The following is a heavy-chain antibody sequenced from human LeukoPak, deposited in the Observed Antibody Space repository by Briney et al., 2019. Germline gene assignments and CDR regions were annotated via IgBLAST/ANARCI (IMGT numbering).Heavy chain of an antibody. J-gene: IGHJ4*02. CDR1: GFTFSNAW. D-gene: IGHD5-12*01. CDR2: IKSKTDGGTT. V-gene: IGHV3-15*01. CDR3: TTDTDIVATTSPDY. Sequence: GGSLRLSCAASGFTFSNAWMSWVRQAPGKGLEWVGRIKSKTDGGTTDYAAPVKGRFTISRDDSKNTLYLQMNSLKTEDTAVYYCTTDTDIVATTSPDYWGQGTLVTVSS.